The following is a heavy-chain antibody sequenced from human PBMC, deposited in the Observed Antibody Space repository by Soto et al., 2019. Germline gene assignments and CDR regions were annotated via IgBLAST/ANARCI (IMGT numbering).Heavy chain of an antibody. D-gene: IGHD3-3*01. V-gene: IGHV4-59*01. Sequence: SETLSLTCNVSGGSISDFYWSWIRQSPGKRLEWIGYLYYTGSTNYNPALKSRVTISLDTSKNQFSLKVRSVTAADTAVYYCARGGGYDFRSSQAPPIDVWGQGTTVTVSS. CDR3: ARGGGYDFRSSQAPPIDV. CDR1: GGSISDFY. J-gene: IGHJ6*02. CDR2: LYYTGST.